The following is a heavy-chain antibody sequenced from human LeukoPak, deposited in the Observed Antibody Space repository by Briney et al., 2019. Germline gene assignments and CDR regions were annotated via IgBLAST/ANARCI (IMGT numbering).Heavy chain of an antibody. CDR1: GFTFSNYA. Sequence: GGSLRLSCSASGFTFSNYAMHWVRQAPGKGLEYVSVISSNGGNTYYADSVKGRFTISRDNSKNTLYLQMNSLRAEDTAVYYCARRGDGGRSFDYWGQGTLVTVSS. CDR3: ARRGDGGRSFDY. D-gene: IGHD4-23*01. CDR2: ISSNGGNT. V-gene: IGHV3-64*04. J-gene: IGHJ4*02.